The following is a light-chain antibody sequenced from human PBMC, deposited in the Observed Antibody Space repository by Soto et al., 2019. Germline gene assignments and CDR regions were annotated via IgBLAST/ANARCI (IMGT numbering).Light chain of an antibody. J-gene: IGKJ2*01. CDR1: QSINSE. CDR3: QQGHNWPLT. V-gene: IGKV3-15*01. CDR2: GAS. Sequence: EIVMTQSPATLSLSPGERAALSCRASQSINSELAWDQQKPGQPPRLLIYGASTMATGVPARFTGSESGSEFTLTISGLQSEDFAVYYCQQGHNWPLTFGQGTRLEI.